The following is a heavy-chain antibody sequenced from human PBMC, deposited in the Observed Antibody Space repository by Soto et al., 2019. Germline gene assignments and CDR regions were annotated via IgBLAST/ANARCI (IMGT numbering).Heavy chain of an antibody. CDR1: GFTFSSYA. D-gene: IGHD3-22*01. Sequence: EVQLLESGGDLVQPRGSLSVSWAASGFTFSSYAISWVRQPPGNGLEWISAISGSGGTSYYADSVKGRFTISRDNSKNTLYLQMNSLRAEDTAVYYCALKDRGYNSSFHAFDFWGQGTTVTVSS. V-gene: IGHV3-23*01. J-gene: IGHJ3*01. CDR2: ISGSGGTS. CDR3: ALKDRGYNSSFHAFDF.